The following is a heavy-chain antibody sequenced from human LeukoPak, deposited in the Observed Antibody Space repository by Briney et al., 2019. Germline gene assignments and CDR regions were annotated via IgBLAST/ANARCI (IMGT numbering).Heavy chain of an antibody. CDR2: ISASGSYI. CDR3: ARGRYCSGGSCYYKGIDY. J-gene: IGHJ4*02. V-gene: IGHV3-21*01. D-gene: IGHD2-15*01. Sequence: PGGSLRLSCAASGFTFTIYSMNWVRQAPGKGLEWISSISASGSYIYYADSVKGRFTISRDSANISLYLQMNSLRAEDTAMYYCARGRYCSGGSCYYKGIDYWGQGTLVTVSS. CDR1: GFTFTIYS.